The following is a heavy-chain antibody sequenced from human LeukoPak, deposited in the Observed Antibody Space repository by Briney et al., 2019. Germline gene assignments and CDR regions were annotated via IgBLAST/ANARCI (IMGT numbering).Heavy chain of an antibody. CDR1: GFTFSSYA. V-gene: IGHV3-30-3*01. J-gene: IGHJ4*02. D-gene: IGHD1-26*01. CDR3: ARGRGSYSFDY. CDR2: ISYDGSNK. Sequence: GGSLRLSCAASGFTFSSYAMHWVRQAPGKGLEWVAVISYDGSNKYYADSVKGRFTISRDNSKSTLYLQMGSLRAEDTAVYYCARGRGSYSFDYWGQGTLVTVSS.